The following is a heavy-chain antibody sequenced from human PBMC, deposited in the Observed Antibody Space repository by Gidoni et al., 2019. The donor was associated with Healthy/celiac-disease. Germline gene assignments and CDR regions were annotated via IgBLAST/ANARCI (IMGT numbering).Heavy chain of an antibody. J-gene: IGHJ6*02. CDR2: ISTVNGDK. CDR3: ARDLVSLFRGYSGMDV. V-gene: IGHV1-18*04. Sequence: QVQLVQSGAEVKKPGASVKVSCKASGYTLTNNGFSWVRQAPGQGLEWMGWISTVNGDKVYAQKFQGRVTMTTDISSTTAYMELRSLRSDDTAVYYCARDLVSLFRGYSGMDVWGQGTTVTVSS. D-gene: IGHD3-10*01. CDR1: GYTLTNNG.